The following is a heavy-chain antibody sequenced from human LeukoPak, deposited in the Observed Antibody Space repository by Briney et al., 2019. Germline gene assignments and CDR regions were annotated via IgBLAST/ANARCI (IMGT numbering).Heavy chain of an antibody. CDR3: ARGSPFQE. J-gene: IGHJ1*01. CDR1: GGSISGFY. V-gene: IGHV4-34*01. Sequence: SETLSLTCAVYGGSISGFYYTRIRQPPGKGLEWIGEIDHSGDTNYNPSPKSRAIVSVDTSKSQFSLKLTSVTAADAAVYYCARGSPFQEWGQGTLVTVSS. CDR2: IDHSGDT.